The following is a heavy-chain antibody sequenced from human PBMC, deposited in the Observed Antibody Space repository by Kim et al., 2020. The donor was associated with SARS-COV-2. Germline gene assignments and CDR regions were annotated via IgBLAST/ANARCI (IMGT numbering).Heavy chain of an antibody. Sequence: SETLSLTCAVYAGSFSGYYWSWIRQPPGKGMEWIGEIHPSGSTNYNPSLKSRVTISVDTSKNQCSLKLSSVAAADTAVYYCARNPGYSYGYGWFDPWGQGTLVTVSS. J-gene: IGHJ5*02. D-gene: IGHD5-18*01. CDR2: IHPSGST. CDR1: AGSFSGYY. V-gene: IGHV4-34*01. CDR3: ARNPGYSYGYGWFDP.